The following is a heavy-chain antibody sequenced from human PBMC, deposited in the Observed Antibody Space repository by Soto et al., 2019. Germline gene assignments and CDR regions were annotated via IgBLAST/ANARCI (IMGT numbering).Heavy chain of an antibody. V-gene: IGHV4-59*01. CDR2: IYYSGST. CDR3: ARALGYCSSTSCFGAVGMDV. CDR1: GGSISSYY. J-gene: IGHJ6*02. Sequence: PSETLSLTCTVSGGSISSYYWSWIRQPPGKGLEWIGYIYYSGSTNYNPSLKSRVTISVDTSKNQFSLKLSSVTAADTAVYHCARALGYCSSTSCFGAVGMDVWGQGTTVTVSS. D-gene: IGHD2-2*01.